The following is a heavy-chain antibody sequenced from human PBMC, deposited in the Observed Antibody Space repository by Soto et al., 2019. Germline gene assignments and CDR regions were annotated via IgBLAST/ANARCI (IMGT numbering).Heavy chain of an antibody. V-gene: IGHV3-23*01. J-gene: IGHJ4*02. CDR3: AKIPPQYSSGWYSLTSLQGGPYYFDY. Sequence: GGSLRLSCAASGFTFSSYAMSWVRQAPGKGLEWVSAISGSGGSTYYADSVKGRFTISRDNSKNTLYLQMNSLRAEDTAVYYCAKIPPQYSSGWYSLTSLQGGPYYFDYWGQGTLVTVSS. CDR2: ISGSGGST. CDR1: GFTFSSYA. D-gene: IGHD6-19*01.